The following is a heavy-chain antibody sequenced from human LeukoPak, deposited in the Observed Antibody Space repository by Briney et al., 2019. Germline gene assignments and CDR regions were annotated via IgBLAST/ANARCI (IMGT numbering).Heavy chain of an antibody. CDR2: INPNSGGT. Sequence: ASVKVSCKASGYTFTGYYMHWVRQAPGQGLEWMGWINPNSGGTNYAQKFQGWVTMTRDTSISTAYMELSRLRSDDTAVYYCARVGFEMYSSSLRDAFDIWGQGTMVTVSS. J-gene: IGHJ3*02. CDR3: ARVGFEMYSSSLRDAFDI. D-gene: IGHD6-13*01. V-gene: IGHV1-2*04. CDR1: GYTFTGYY.